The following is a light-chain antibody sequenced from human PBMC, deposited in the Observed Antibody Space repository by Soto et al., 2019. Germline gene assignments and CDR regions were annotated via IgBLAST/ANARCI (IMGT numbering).Light chain of an antibody. V-gene: IGKV3-20*01. CDR3: QQYGSSLT. CDR1: QSVSSPY. CDR2: GAS. Sequence: EIVLTQSPDTLSLSPGERATLSCRASQSVSSPYLAWYQQKPGQAPRLLIYGASSRITGIPDRFSGSGSGTDFTLNISSLESEEFAVYFCQQYGSSLTCGGGTKVEIQ. J-gene: IGKJ4*01.